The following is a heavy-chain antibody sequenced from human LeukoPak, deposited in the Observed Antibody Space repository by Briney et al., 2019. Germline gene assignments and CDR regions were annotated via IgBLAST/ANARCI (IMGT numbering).Heavy chain of an antibody. J-gene: IGHJ4*02. V-gene: IGHV3-23*01. CDR2: ISGSGGRP. CDR3: AKDRSRIAVAGNFDY. Sequence: LSGGSLRLSCAASGFTFSSYAMSWVRPAPGKGLERVSAISGSGGRPYYADSVKGRHTISRDHSKNPPYLQLNSLRAHDRAVYYCAKDRSRIAVAGNFDYWGQGTLVTVSS. CDR1: GFTFSSYA. D-gene: IGHD6-19*01.